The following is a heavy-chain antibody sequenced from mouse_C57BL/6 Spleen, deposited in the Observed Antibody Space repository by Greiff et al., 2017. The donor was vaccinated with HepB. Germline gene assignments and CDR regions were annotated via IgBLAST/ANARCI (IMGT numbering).Heavy chain of an antibody. V-gene: IGHV1-69*01. CDR2: IDPSDSYT. CDR3: AREMGSNYVDY. J-gene: IGHJ2*01. Sequence: VQLQQPGAELVMPGASVKLSCKASGYTFTSYWMHWVKQRPGQGLELIGEIDPSDSYTNYNQKFKGKSTLTVDKSSSTAYMQLSSLTSEDSAVYYCAREMGSNYVDYWGQGTTLTVSS. D-gene: IGHD2-3*01. CDR1: GYTFTSYW.